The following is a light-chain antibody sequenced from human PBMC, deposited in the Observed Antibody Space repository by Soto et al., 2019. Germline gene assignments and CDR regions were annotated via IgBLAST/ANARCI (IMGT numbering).Light chain of an antibody. CDR2: EVS. CDR3: GSITRSSTSV. Sequence: QSALTQPASVSGSPGQSITISCTGSSSDVGVYNYVSWYQHHPGKAPKVMIYEVSNRPSGVSSRFSGSKSGNTASLTISGLQAEDEADYYCGSITRSSTSVFGTGTKLTVL. J-gene: IGLJ1*01. V-gene: IGLV2-14*01. CDR1: SSDVGVYNY.